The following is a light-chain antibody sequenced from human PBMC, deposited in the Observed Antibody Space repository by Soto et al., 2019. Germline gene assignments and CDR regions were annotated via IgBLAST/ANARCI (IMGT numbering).Light chain of an antibody. CDR3: QQRSNWPHT. V-gene: IGKV3-11*01. J-gene: IGKJ5*01. CDR1: QHIRSNY. Sequence: IVLKQSPGTVSLSPGERATLSCRASQHIRSNYLAWYQHKPGQAPRLLIYDASNRATGIPARFSGSGSGTDFTLTISSLEPEDFAVYYCQQRSNWPHTFGQGTRLEIK. CDR2: DAS.